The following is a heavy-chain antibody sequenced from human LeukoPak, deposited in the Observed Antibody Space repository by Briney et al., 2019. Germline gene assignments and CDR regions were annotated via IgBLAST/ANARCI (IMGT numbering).Heavy chain of an antibody. V-gene: IGHV3-7*01. D-gene: IGHD1-14*01. Sequence: PGGSLRLSCAASGFTFSSYWMSWVRQAPGKGLEWVANIKQDGSEKYYVDSVKGRFTISRDNAKNSLFLQMNSLRAEDTAVYYCARDVSGNAFVIWGQGTMVTVSS. CDR1: GFTFSSYW. CDR3: ARDVSGNAFVI. CDR2: IKQDGSEK. J-gene: IGHJ3*02.